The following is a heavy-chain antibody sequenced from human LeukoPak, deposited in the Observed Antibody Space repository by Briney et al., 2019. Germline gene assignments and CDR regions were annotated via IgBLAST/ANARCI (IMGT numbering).Heavy chain of an antibody. CDR1: GFTLGHYD. Sequence: GGSLRLSCAASGFTLGHYDIHWVRQAPGKGPEWVSSISSNSDTIAYAEPVKGRFTVSRDNTINSLYLQMDSLRVEDTALYYCLTSSFDHWGQGTLVTVSS. V-gene: IGHV3-9*01. J-gene: IGHJ4*02. CDR2: ISSNSDTI. CDR3: LTSSFDH.